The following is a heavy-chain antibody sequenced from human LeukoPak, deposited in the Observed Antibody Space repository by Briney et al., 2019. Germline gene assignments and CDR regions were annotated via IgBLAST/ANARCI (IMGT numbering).Heavy chain of an antibody. CDR3: AREDRSGAFDI. CDR1: GFSFSSYS. V-gene: IGHV3-21*01. CDR2: ISSSSSYI. D-gene: IGHD3-10*01. J-gene: IGHJ3*02. Sequence: PGGSLRLSCAASGFSFSSYSMNWVRQAPGKGLEWVSSISSSSSYIYYADSVKGRFTISRDNAKNSLYLQMNSLRAEDTAVYYCAREDRSGAFDIWGQGTMVTVSS.